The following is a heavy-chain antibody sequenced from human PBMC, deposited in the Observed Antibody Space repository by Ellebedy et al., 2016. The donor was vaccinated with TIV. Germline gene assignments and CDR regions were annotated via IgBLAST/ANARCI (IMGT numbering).Heavy chain of an antibody. J-gene: IGHJ5*02. Sequence: AASVKVSCKASGYTFTSYGISWVRQALGQGLEWMGWISGYNGNTNYAQKLQGRVTMTTDTSTSTAYMELRSLRSDDTAVYYCARDRYIKRIAWFDPWGQGTLVTVSS. CDR3: ARDRYIKRIAWFDP. CDR2: ISGYNGNT. CDR1: GYTFTSYG. D-gene: IGHD2-2*02. V-gene: IGHV1-18*04.